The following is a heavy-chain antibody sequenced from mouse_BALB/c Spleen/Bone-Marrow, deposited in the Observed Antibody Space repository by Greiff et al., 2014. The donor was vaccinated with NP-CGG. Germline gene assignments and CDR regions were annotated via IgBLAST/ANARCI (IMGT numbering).Heavy chain of an antibody. CDR3: ARNPRWLLAMDY. Sequence: EVMLVESGGGLVQPGGSLRLSCAPSGFTFSDFYMEWVRQPPGKRLEWIAASRNKANVYTTEYSASVKGRFIVSRDTSQSILYLQMNALRAEDTAIYYCARNPRWLLAMDYWGQGTSVTVSS. J-gene: IGHJ4*01. V-gene: IGHV7-1*02. D-gene: IGHD2-3*01. CDR1: GFTFSDFY. CDR2: SRNKANVYTT.